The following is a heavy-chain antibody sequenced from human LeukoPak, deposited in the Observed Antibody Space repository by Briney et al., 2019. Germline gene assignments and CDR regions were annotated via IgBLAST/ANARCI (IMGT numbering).Heavy chain of an antibody. CDR3: AKEGGSAYFDY. V-gene: IGHV3-74*01. CDR1: GFTFSSYW. Sequence: GGSLRLSCAASGFTFSSYWMHWVRQAPGKGLVWVSRINTDGSSTSYADSVKGRFTISRDNAKNTVYLQMNSLRAEDTAVYYCAKEGGSAYFDYWGQGTLVTVSS. D-gene: IGHD1-26*01. CDR2: INTDGSST. J-gene: IGHJ4*02.